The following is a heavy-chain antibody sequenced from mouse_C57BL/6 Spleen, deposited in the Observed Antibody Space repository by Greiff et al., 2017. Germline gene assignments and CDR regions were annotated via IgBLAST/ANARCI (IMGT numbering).Heavy chain of an antibody. CDR3: ASMGRDYDYDVDWFAY. CDR2: IYPSDSET. V-gene: IGHV1-61*01. D-gene: IGHD2-4*01. J-gene: IGHJ3*01. Sequence: QVQLQQPGAELVRPGSSVKLSCKASGYTFTSYWMDWVKQRPGQGLEWIGNIYPSDSETHYNQKFKDKATLTVDKSSSTAYMQLSSLTSEDSAVYYCASMGRDYDYDVDWFAYWGQGTLVTVSA. CDR1: GYTFTSYW.